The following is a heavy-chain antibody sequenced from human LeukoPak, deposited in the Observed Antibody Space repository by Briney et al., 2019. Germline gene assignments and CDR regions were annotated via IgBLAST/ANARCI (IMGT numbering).Heavy chain of an antibody. CDR3: TTELNVAGLLDY. D-gene: IGHD6-19*01. CDR1: GFTFGDYA. Sequence: GGSLRLSCTASGFTFGDYAMSWFRQAPGKGLEWVGFIRSKAYGGTTEYAASVKGRFTISRDDSKNTLYLHMNSLKTEDTAVYYCTTELNVAGLLDYWGQGTLVTVSS. V-gene: IGHV3-49*03. CDR2: IRSKAYGGTT. J-gene: IGHJ4*02.